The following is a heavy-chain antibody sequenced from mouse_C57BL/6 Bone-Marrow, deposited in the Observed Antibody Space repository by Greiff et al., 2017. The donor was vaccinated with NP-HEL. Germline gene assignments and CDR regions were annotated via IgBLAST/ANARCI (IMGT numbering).Heavy chain of an antibody. CDR2: INPYNGGT. CDR1: GYTFTDYY. Sequence: EVQRVESGPVLVKPGASVKMSCKASGYTFTDYYMNWVKQSHGKSLEWIGVINPYNGGTSYNQKFKGKATLTVDKSSSTAYMELNSLTSEDSAVYYCARSPVVATYYAMDDWGQGTSVTVSS. J-gene: IGHJ4*01. CDR3: ARSPVVATYYAMDD. V-gene: IGHV1-19*01. D-gene: IGHD1-1*01.